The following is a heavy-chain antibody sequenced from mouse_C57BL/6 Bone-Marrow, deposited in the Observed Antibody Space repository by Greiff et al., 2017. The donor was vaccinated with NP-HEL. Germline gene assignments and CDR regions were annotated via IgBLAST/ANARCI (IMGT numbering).Heavy chain of an antibody. CDR2: IYPGDGDT. CDR3: ARGAY. V-gene: IGHV1-80*01. Sequence: VKLQESGAELVKPGASVKISCKASGYEFSNYWMNWVKQRPGKGLEWIGQIYPGDGDTNYNGKFKDKATLTADKSSSTAYMQLSRLTSEDSAVCFCARGAYWGQGTLVTVSA. CDR1: GYEFSNYW. J-gene: IGHJ3*01.